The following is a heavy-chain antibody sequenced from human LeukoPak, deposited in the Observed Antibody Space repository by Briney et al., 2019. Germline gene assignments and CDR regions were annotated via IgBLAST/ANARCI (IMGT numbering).Heavy chain of an antibody. D-gene: IGHD2-21*02. CDR3: ARRSVMTAINFNAFDI. CDR2: VYYSGST. V-gene: IGHV4-59*08. CDR1: GGFISTYY. J-gene: IGHJ3*02. Sequence: SETLSLTCTVSGGFISTYYWSWIRQPPGKGLEWIGYVYYSGSTNYNPSLKSRVTISVDTSKNQFSLKLSSVTAADTAVYYCARRSVMTAINFNAFDIWGQGTMVTVSS.